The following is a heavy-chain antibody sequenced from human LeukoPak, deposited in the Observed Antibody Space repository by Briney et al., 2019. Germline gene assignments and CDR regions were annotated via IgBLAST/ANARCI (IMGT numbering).Heavy chain of an antibody. Sequence: GGSLRLSCAASGFTFSLYTMHWVRQAPGKGLECVSAISGSGGSTYYADSVKGRFTISRDNSKNTLYLQMNSLRAEDTAVYYCAKDRITIFGVVIIGDAFDIWGQGTMVTVSS. D-gene: IGHD3-3*01. CDR1: GFTFSLYT. J-gene: IGHJ3*02. CDR3: AKDRITIFGVVIIGDAFDI. CDR2: ISGSGGST. V-gene: IGHV3-23*01.